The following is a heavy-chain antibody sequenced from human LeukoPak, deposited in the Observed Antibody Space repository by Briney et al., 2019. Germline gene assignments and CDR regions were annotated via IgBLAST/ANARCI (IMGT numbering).Heavy chain of an antibody. V-gene: IGHV1-8*03. CDR2: MNPNSGNT. Sequence: ASVQVSCKASGYTFTSYDINWVRQATAQGGEWMGWMNPNSGNTGYAQKFQGRVTITRNTSISTAYMELSSLRSEDTAVYYCARGSGYCSSTSCYMYYYYYYMDVWGKGTTVTVSS. CDR3: ARGSGYCSSTSCYMYYYYYYMDV. D-gene: IGHD2-2*03. J-gene: IGHJ6*03. CDR1: GYTFTSYD.